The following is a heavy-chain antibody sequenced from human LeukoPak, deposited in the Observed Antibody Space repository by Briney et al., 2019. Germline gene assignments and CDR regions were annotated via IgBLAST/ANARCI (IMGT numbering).Heavy chain of an antibody. Sequence: GGSLRLSCAASGFTFNSHGMHWVRQAPGKGLEWVAFIRNDGNYQYYADSVKGRFTISRDNAKNSLYLQMNSLRAEDTAVYYCARGRSRTVTTRGEDYWGQRTLVTVSS. J-gene: IGHJ4*02. V-gene: IGHV3-30*02. CDR2: IRNDGNYQ. CDR1: GFTFNSHG. CDR3: ARGRSRTVTTRGEDY. D-gene: IGHD4-17*01.